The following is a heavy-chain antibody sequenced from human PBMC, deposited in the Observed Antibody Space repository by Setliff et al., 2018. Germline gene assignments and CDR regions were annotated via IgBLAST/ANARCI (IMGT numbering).Heavy chain of an antibody. D-gene: IGHD3-10*01. V-gene: IGHV4-39*01. CDR3: TRRPRGRAAFDI. J-gene: IGHJ3*02. CDR2: IYSSGTT. Sequence: ASETLSLTCTVSGGSISTSSHHWVWIRQSPGKGLEWIGTIYSSGTTYYNLSLKSRVTISLDTSKSQFSLNLGSVTAADTAVYYCTRRPRGRAAFDIWGQGTMGTVS. CDR1: GGSISTSSHH.